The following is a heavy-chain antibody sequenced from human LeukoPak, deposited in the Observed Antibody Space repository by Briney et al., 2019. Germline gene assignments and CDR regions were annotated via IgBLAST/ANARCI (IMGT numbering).Heavy chain of an antibody. CDR2: IYYSGST. D-gene: IGHD3-3*01. CDR3: ASPRIYDPYAFDI. J-gene: IGHJ3*02. CDR1: GGSISSSSYY. Sequence: SETLSLTCTVSGGSISSSSYYWGWVRQPPGKGLEWIGSIYYSGSTYYNPSLKSRVTISVDTSKNQFSLKLSSVTAADTAVYYCASPRIYDPYAFDIWGQGTMVTVSS. V-gene: IGHV4-39*01.